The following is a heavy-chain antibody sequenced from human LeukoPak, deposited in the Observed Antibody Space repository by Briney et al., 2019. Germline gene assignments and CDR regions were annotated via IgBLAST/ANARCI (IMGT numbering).Heavy chain of an antibody. Sequence: PSKTLSLTCAVYGGSFSGYSWSWIRKPPGKGLEWIGEINHSGSTNYNPSLKSRVTISVDTSKNQFSLKLSSVTAADTAVYYCVGGSGGSYFGYWGQGTLVTVSS. CDR2: INHSGST. D-gene: IGHD1-26*01. CDR1: GGSFSGYS. CDR3: VGGSGGSYFGY. V-gene: IGHV4-34*01. J-gene: IGHJ4*02.